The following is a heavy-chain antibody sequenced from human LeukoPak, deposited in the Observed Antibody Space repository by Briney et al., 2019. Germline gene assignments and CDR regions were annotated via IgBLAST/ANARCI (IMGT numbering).Heavy chain of an antibody. V-gene: IGHV3-23*01. J-gene: IGHJ4*02. Sequence: QPGGSLRLSCAASGFTFSAYAMSWVRQAPGKGLEWVSGMSGNGGTTYYADSVKGRFTIFRDNSKNTLYLQMNSLRAEDTAVYYCARRDGSGSYAFDYWGQGTLVTVSS. CDR2: MSGNGGTT. CDR1: GFTFSAYA. CDR3: ARRDGSGSYAFDY. D-gene: IGHD3-10*01.